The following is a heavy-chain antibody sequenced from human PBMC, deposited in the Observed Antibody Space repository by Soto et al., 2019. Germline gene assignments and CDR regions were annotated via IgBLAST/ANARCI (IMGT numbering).Heavy chain of an antibody. CDR1: GGSITSGGYS. Sequence: SETLSLTCAVSGGSITSGGYSWGWIRQPPGQGLEWIGYMYHSGNTYYNPSLKGRVTISLDHSRNQFSLRLNSVTAADTALYYCARDARNADYDYWGQGTLVTVSS. CDR3: ARDARNADYDY. D-gene: IGHD3-16*01. V-gene: IGHV4-30-2*01. CDR2: MYHSGNT. J-gene: IGHJ4*02.